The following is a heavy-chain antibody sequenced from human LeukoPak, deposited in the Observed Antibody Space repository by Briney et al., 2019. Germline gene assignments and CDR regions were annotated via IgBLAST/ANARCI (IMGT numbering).Heavy chain of an antibody. D-gene: IGHD6-25*01. V-gene: IGHV3-53*04. CDR2: LYSGGST. Sequence: GGSLRLSCAASGFSVSSNYMSWVRQAPGKGLEWVSVLYSGGSTYYADSVKGRFTISRNISQNTLYLQMNSLRAEDTAVYYCASDRHSSGWSYYWGQGTLVTVSS. J-gene: IGHJ4*02. CDR3: ASDRHSSGWSYY. CDR1: GFSVSSNY.